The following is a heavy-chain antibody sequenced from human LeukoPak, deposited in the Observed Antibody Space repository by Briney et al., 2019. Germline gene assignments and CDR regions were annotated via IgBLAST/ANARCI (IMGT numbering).Heavy chain of an antibody. J-gene: IGHJ5*02. CDR1: GYTFTGYY. CDR3: ARGYDISTAFSLNWFDP. D-gene: IGHD3-9*01. Sequence: ASVKVSCKASGYTFTGYYMHWVRQAPGQGLEWMGWINPNSGGTNYAQKFQGRVTMTRDASISTAYMELSRLRSDDTAVYYCARGYDISTAFSLNWFDPWGQGTLVTVSS. V-gene: IGHV1-2*02. CDR2: INPNSGGT.